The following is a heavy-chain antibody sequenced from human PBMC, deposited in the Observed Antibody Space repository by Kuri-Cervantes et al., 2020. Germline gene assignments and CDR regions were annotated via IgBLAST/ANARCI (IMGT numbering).Heavy chain of an antibody. CDR3: ASVLRSIDAFDI. CDR2: IKKDGSEQ. D-gene: IGHD5/OR15-5a*01. V-gene: IGHV3-7*01. CDR1: GFTFSSYA. J-gene: IGHJ3*02. Sequence: GESLKISCAASGFTFSSYAMSWVRQAPGKGLEWVGNIKKDGSEQYYVDSVKGRFTISRDNANNFLYLQMNSLRVEDTAVYYCASVLRSIDAFDIWGQGTMVTVSS.